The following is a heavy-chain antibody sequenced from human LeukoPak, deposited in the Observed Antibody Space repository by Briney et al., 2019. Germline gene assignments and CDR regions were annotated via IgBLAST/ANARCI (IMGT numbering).Heavy chain of an antibody. CDR2: IQAGGDEK. Sequence: GGSLRLSCAASGFTFSTYGMHWVRQAPGKGLEWMTFIQAGGDEKYYAESVKGRFTVSRDNSKNTLYLQMNSLRAEDTAVYYCARDTPGYGGDDFDYWGQGALVTVSS. CDR1: GFTFSTYG. D-gene: IGHD4-23*01. V-gene: IGHV3-30*02. J-gene: IGHJ4*02. CDR3: ARDTPGYGGDDFDY.